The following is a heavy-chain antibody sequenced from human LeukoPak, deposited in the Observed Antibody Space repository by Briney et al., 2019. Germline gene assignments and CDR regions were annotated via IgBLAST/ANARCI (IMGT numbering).Heavy chain of an antibody. CDR3: ARVDYYDSSGYRGDYYYMDV. D-gene: IGHD3-22*01. V-gene: IGHV3-48*03. CDR2: IHNSGSTI. J-gene: IGHJ6*03. CDR1: GFTFSTYE. Sequence: GGSLRLSCAASGFTFSTYEMNWVRQAPGKGLEWVSYIHNSGSTIYYADSVKGRFTISRDNVKNSLYLQMNSLRAEDTAVYYCARVDYYDSSGYRGDYYYMDVWGKGTTVTVSS.